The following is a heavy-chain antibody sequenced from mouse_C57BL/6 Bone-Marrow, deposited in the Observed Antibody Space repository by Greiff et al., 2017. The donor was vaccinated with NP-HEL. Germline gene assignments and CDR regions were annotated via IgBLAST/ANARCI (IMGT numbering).Heavy chain of an antibody. CDR2: ILPGSGST. CDR1: GYTFTGYW. CDR3: ASGHYDYDGDVYWYFDV. Sequence: QVQLQQSGAELMKPGASVKLSCKATGYTFTGYWIEWVKQRPGHGLEWIGEILPGSGSTNYNEKFKGKATFTADTSSNTAYMQLSSLTTEDSAIYYCASGHYDYDGDVYWYFDVWGTGTTVTVSS. J-gene: IGHJ1*03. D-gene: IGHD2-4*01. V-gene: IGHV1-9*01.